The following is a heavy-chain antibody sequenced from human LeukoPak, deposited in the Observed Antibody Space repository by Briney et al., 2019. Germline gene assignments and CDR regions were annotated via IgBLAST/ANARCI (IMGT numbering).Heavy chain of an antibody. CDR2: ISGSGGST. CDR3: AKPKGGSYWGDAFDI. D-gene: IGHD1-26*01. CDR1: GFTFSSYA. V-gene: IGHV3-23*01. J-gene: IGHJ3*02. Sequence: GGPLRLSCAASGFTFSSYAMSWVRQAPGKGLEWVSAISGSGGSTYYADSVKGRFTISRDNSKNTLYLQMNSLRAEDTAVYYCAKPKGGSYWGDAFDIWGQGTMVTVSS.